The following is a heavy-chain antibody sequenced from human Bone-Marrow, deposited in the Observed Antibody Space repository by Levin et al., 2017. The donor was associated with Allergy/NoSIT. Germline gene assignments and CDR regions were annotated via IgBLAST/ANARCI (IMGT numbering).Heavy chain of an antibody. CDR3: ARVYSLILGGPYYGVDR. CDR1: RFDFGSYA. Sequence: GGSLRLSCAGSRFDFGSYAIHWIRQAPGKGLEWVAVISYDGGKEDYADSVKGRFSISRDNSKKTVYLQMNGLRPEDTGVYYCARVYSLILGGPYYGVDRWGQGTTVTVSS. J-gene: IGHJ6*02. V-gene: IGHV3-30*03. D-gene: IGHD3-16*01. CDR2: ISYDGGKE.